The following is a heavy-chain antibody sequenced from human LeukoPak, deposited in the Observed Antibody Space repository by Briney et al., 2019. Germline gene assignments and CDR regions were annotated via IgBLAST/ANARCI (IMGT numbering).Heavy chain of an antibody. J-gene: IGHJ3*02. CDR2: IYYSGST. D-gene: IGHD3-9*01. Sequence: SETLSLTCTVSGGSISSYYWSWIRQPPGKGLEWIGYIYYSGSTNYNPSLKSRVTISVDTSKNQFSLKLSSVTAADTAVYYCARAPLNYDILTGYYTDAFDIWGQGTMVTVSS. CDR3: ARAPLNYDILTGYYTDAFDI. V-gene: IGHV4-59*01. CDR1: GGSISSYY.